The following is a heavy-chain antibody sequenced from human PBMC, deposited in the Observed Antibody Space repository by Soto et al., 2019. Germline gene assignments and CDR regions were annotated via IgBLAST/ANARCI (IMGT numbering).Heavy chain of an antibody. V-gene: IGHV4-39*01. Sequence: QLQLQESGPGLVKPSETLSLTCTVSGGSISSSSYYWGWIRQPPGKGLEWIGSIYYSGSTYYNPSLKSRVTITGDTYKNQFALKLSSVTAADTAVYYCARLRLLPDYWGQGTLVTVSS. CDR2: IYYSGST. D-gene: IGHD2-15*01. J-gene: IGHJ4*02. CDR3: ARLRLLPDY. CDR1: GGSISSSSYY.